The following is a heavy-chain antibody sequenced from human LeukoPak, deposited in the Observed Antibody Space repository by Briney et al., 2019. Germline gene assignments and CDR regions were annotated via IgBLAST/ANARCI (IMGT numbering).Heavy chain of an antibody. CDR3: ANTGTTYAFDI. Sequence: PSETLSLTCTVSGGSISSGSYYWGWIRQPPGKGLEWIGSIYYSGSTYYNPSLKSRVTISVDTSKNQFSLKLSSVTAADTAVYYCANTGTTYAFDIWGQGTMVTVSS. J-gene: IGHJ3*02. V-gene: IGHV4-39*01. D-gene: IGHD1-1*01. CDR2: IYYSGST. CDR1: GGSISSGSYY.